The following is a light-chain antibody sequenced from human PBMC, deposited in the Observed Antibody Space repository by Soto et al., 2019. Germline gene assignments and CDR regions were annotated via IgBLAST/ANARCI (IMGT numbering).Light chain of an antibody. CDR3: QQLNTLPFT. V-gene: IGKV1-5*01. Sequence: DIQMTQSPSTLSASLGDTFTITCLASQSVSIWLVWYQQKPGKAPKVLIWDASTLQRGVSSRFSGSGSGTEFTLTISGLLPEDFATYHCQQLNTLPFTFGQGSRLEIK. CDR1: QSVSIW. CDR2: DAS. J-gene: IGKJ5*01.